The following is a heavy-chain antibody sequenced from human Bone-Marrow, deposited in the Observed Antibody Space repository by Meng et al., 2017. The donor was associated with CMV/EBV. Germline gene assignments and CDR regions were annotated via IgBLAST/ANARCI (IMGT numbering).Heavy chain of an antibody. CDR2: ISSSSSYI. CDR3: ARGITIFGVVNIRPRMDV. V-gene: IGHV3-21*01. CDR1: GFTFSSYA. D-gene: IGHD3-3*01. J-gene: IGHJ6*02. Sequence: GESLKISCAASGFTFSSYAMHWVRQAPGKGLEWVSSISSSSSYIYYADSVKGRFTISRDNAKNSLYLQMNSLRAEDTAVYYCARGITIFGVVNIRPRMDVWGQGTTVTVSS.